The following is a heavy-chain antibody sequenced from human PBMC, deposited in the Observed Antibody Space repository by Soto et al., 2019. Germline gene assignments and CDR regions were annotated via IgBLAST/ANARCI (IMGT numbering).Heavy chain of an antibody. D-gene: IGHD2-8*01. Sequence: ASVKVSCKASGYSFTDYHIHWVRQAPGQGLEWLGRINPKSGGTSTAQKFQGWVTMTTDTSISTASMELTRLTSDDTAIYSCARGDSTDCSNGVCSFFYNHDMEVGGQGTTVTVSS. J-gene: IGHJ6*02. V-gene: IGHV1-2*04. CDR2: INPKSGGT. CDR3: ARGDSTDCSNGVCSFFYNHDMEV. CDR1: GYSFTDYH.